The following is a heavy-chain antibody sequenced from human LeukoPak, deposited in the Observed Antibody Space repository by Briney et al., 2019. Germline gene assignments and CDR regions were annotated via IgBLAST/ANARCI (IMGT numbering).Heavy chain of an antibody. CDR2: ISNSANYI. CDR1: GFAFKTYS. Sequence: GRSLRLSCPTTGFAFKTYSMRWVRQAPGRGMECVASISNSANYIYYLDSVKGRFTISRDNAKNYLTLKMDSLRDEDTAVYFCARGLPLFGWVGDDLYYFGHWGQGVLVTVSS. V-gene: IGHV3-21*01. D-gene: IGHD6-19*01. J-gene: IGHJ4*02. CDR3: ARGLPLFGWVGDDLYYFGH.